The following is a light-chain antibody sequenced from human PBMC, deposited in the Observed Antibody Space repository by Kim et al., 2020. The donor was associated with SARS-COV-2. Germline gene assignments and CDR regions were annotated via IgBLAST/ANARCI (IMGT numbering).Light chain of an antibody. J-gene: IGLJ2*01. CDR3: SSYAGSNNLV. CDR1: SSDFGVYNC. Sequence: GRSDTISCHGTSSDFGVYNCVSWYQQHPGKAPTLIIYEVSKRPSGVPDRFSGSKSGNTASLTVSGLQAEDEADYYCSSYAGSNNLVFGGGTQLTVL. V-gene: IGLV2-8*01. CDR2: EVS.